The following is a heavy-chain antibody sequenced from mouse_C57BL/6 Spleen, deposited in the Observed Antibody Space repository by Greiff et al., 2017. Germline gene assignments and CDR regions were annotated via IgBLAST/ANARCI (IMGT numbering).Heavy chain of an antibody. CDR1: GYTFTTYP. J-gene: IGHJ1*03. CDR3: ARNDGYYGYFDV. V-gene: IGHV1-47*01. CDR2: FHPYNDDT. Sequence: QVHVKQSGAELVKPGASVKMSCKASGYTFTTYPIEWMKQNHGKSLEWIGNFHPYNDDTKYNEKFKDKATFTVEKSSSTVYLELSRLTSDYSAVYYCARNDGYYGYFDVWGTGTTVTVSS. D-gene: IGHD2-3*01.